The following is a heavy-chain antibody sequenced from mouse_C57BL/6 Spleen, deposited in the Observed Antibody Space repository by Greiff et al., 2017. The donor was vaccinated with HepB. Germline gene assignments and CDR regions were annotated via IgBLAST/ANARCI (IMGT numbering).Heavy chain of an antibody. V-gene: IGHV2-2*01. CDR2: IWSGGST. D-gene: IGHD1-1*01. CDR1: GFSLTSYG. Sequence: VQLQQSGPGLVQPSQSLSISCTVSGFSLTSYGVHWVRQSPGKGLEWLGVIWSGGSTDYNAAFISRLSISKDNSKSQVFFKMNSLQADDTAIYYGARTPITTVGGYYAMDYWGQGTSVTVSS. CDR3: ARTPITTVGGYYAMDY. J-gene: IGHJ4*01.